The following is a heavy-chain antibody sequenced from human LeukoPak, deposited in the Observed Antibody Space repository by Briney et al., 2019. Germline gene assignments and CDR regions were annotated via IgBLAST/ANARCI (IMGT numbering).Heavy chain of an antibody. V-gene: IGHV4-39*01. D-gene: IGHD3-10*01. CDR3: ARSRLGFGEAHSDYYYYMDV. Sequence: SETLSLTCTVSGGSISSSSNYWGWIRQPSGKGQEWIGSIYYSGSTYYNPSLKSRVTISVDTSKNQFSLKLSSVTAADTAVYYCARSRLGFGEAHSDYYYYMDVWGKGTTVTISS. CDR1: GGSISSSSNY. J-gene: IGHJ6*03. CDR2: IYYSGST.